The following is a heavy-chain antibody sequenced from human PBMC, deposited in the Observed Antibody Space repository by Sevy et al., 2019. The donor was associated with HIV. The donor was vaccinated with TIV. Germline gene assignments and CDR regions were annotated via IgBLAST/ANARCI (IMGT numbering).Heavy chain of an antibody. CDR1: GFTFNKYN. CDR2: ISSGSNYI. D-gene: IGHD3-10*01. CDR3: AREGSGRY. J-gene: IGHJ4*02. V-gene: IGHV3-21*01. Sequence: GGSLRLSCAASGFTFNKYNMIWVRQAPGKGLEWVSFISSGSNYIYYADSVRGRFTTSRDNAKNSLYLQMNTLRAGDTAVYYCAREGSGRYWGQGTLVTVSS.